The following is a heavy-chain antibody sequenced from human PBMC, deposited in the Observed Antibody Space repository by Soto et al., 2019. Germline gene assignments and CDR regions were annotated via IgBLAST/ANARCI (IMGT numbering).Heavy chain of an antibody. CDR1: GFTFSSYA. J-gene: IGHJ1*01. CDR2: ISGSGGST. D-gene: IGHD6-13*01. CDR3: AKDRNSSWYPDYFQH. V-gene: IGHV3-23*01. Sequence: EVQLLEYGGGLLQPGRSLRLSCAASGFTFSSYAMSWVRQAPGKGLEWVSAISGSGGSTYYADSVKGRFTISRDNSKNTLYLQMNSVRAEDTAVYYCAKDRNSSWYPDYFQHWGQGTLVTVSS.